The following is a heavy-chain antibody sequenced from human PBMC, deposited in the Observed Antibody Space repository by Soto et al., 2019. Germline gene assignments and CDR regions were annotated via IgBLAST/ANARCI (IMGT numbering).Heavy chain of an antibody. CDR1: GGTFSSYA. Sequence: SVKVSCKASGGTFSSYAISWVRQAPGQGLEWMGGIIPIFGTANYAQKFQGRVTITADESTSTAYMELSILRSEDTAVYYCATGGPRGSSSWYLRCFDPWGQRPLVTVSS. CDR3: ATGGPRGSSSWYLRCFDP. J-gene: IGHJ5*02. V-gene: IGHV1-69*13. D-gene: IGHD6-13*01. CDR2: IIPIFGTA.